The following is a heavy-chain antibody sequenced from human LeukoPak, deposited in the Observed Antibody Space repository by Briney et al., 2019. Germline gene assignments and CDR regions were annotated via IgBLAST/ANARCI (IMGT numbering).Heavy chain of an antibody. J-gene: IGHJ4*02. CDR2: IKEDGSEK. V-gene: IGHV3-7*01. CDR3: VISKGPGLAAY. CDR1: GFTFSSYW. D-gene: IGHD6-13*01. Sequence: GGSLRLSCAASGFTFSSYWMSWVCQTPGKGLEWVANIKEDGSEKNYVDSVKGRFTISRDNAKNSLFLQMNSLRVEDTAVYYCVISKGPGLAAYWGQGTLVTVSS.